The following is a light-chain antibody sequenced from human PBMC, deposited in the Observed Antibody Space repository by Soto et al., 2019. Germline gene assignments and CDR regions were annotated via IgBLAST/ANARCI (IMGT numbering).Light chain of an antibody. CDR1: SSDVGSYNL. CDR3: CSYAGSSTFVYV. CDR2: EVS. V-gene: IGLV2-23*02. J-gene: IGLJ1*01. Sequence: QSVLSQPASVAGSSGQSITISCTGTSSDVGSYNLVSWYQQHPGKAPKLMIYEVSKRPSGVSNRFSGSKSGNTASLTISGLQAEDEADYYCCSYAGSSTFVYVFGTGTKVTVL.